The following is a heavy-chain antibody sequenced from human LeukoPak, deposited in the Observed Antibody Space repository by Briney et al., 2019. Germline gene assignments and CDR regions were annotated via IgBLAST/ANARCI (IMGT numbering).Heavy chain of an antibody. V-gene: IGHV5-51*01. D-gene: IGHD3-3*01. Sequence: GESLKISCKGSGYSFTSYWIGWVRQMPGKGLEWMGIIYPGDSDTRYSPSFQGQVTISADKSISTAYLQWSSLKASDAAMYYCARSRITIFGVVNPFDYWGQGTLVTVSS. J-gene: IGHJ4*02. CDR3: ARSRITIFGVVNPFDY. CDR2: IYPGDSDT. CDR1: GYSFTSYW.